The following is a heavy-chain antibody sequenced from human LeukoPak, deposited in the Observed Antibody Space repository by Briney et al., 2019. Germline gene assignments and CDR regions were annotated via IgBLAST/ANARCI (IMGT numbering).Heavy chain of an antibody. CDR2: ISYDGSNK. Sequence: PGGSLRLSCAASGFTFSSYAMHWVRQAPGKGLEWVAVISYDGSNKYYADSVKGRFTISRDNSKNTLYLQMNSLSAEDTAVYYCARTSTDYFDYWGQGTLVTVSS. CDR3: ARTSTDYFDY. V-gene: IGHV3-30-3*01. J-gene: IGHJ4*02. CDR1: GFTFSSYA.